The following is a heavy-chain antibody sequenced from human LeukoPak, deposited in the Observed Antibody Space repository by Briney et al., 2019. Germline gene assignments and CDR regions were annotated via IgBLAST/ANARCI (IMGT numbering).Heavy chain of an antibody. CDR2: IDYSGST. V-gene: IGHV4-31*03. CDR1: GGSISSGYYY. Sequence: SQTLSLTCTVSGGSISSGYYYWTWIRQHPGKGLEWIGYIDYSGSTYYNPSLKSRVTISVDTSKNQFSLKLTSVTAPDTTLYYCAIPQNYNVGAEGYYYFDYWGQGTLVTVSS. J-gene: IGHJ4*02. CDR3: AIPQNYNVGAEGYYYFDY. D-gene: IGHD1-1*01.